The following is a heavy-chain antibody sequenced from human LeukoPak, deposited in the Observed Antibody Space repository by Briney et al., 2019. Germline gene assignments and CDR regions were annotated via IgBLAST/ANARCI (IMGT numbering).Heavy chain of an antibody. V-gene: IGHV3-7*03. CDR3: ARVVRGVISSWFDP. D-gene: IGHD3-10*01. CDR1: GFTFSSYW. J-gene: IGHJ5*02. CDR2: IKQDGSEK. Sequence: GGSLRLSCAASGFTFSSYWMSWVRQAPGKGPEWVANIKQDGSEKYYVDSVKGRFTISRDNAKNSLYLQMNSLRAEDTAVYYCARVVRGVISSWFDPWGQGTLVTVSS.